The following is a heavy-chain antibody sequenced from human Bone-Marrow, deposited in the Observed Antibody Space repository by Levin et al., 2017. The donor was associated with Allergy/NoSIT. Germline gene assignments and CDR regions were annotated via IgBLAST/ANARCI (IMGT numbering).Heavy chain of an antibody. V-gene: IGHV1-2*02. J-gene: IGHJ4*02. Sequence: ASVKVSCKASGYTFTTYYIHWVRQAPGQGLEWMGWLNSDSGGTNYTQKFQGRVTMTRDTSITTAYMELSRLRSDDTAIYYCTRGFDSWGQGTLVTVSS. CDR2: LNSDSGGT. CDR3: TRGFDS. CDR1: GYTFTTYY.